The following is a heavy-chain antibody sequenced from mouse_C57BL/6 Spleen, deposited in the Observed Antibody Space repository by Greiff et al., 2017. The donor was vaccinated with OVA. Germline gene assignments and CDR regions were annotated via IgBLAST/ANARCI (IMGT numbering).Heavy chain of an antibody. Sequence: QVQLQQSGPGLVAPSQSLSITCTVSGFSLTSYGVHWVRQPPGKGLEWLVVIWSDGSTTYNSALNSRLSISTDYSKSPVFLNMNSLQTDDTAMYYCARHGGCDYDGAWFAYWGQGTMVTVSA. CDR2: IWSDGST. D-gene: IGHD2-4*01. V-gene: IGHV2-6-1*01. J-gene: IGHJ3*01. CDR1: GFSLTSYG. CDR3: ARHGGCDYDGAWFAY.